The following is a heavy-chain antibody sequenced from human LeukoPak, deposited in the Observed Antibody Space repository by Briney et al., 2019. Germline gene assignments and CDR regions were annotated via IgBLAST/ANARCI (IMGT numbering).Heavy chain of an antibody. Sequence: PGGSLRLSCAASGFTVANDRMSWVRQAPGKGLEWVSTVYGGGNTAYADSVKGRFTISRDTSKNTLLLQMNSLRAEDTALYFCVGERFGAIVENWGQGALVIVSS. V-gene: IGHV3-53*01. D-gene: IGHD5-24*01. J-gene: IGHJ4*02. CDR1: GFTVANDR. CDR2: VYGGGNT. CDR3: VGERFGAIVEN.